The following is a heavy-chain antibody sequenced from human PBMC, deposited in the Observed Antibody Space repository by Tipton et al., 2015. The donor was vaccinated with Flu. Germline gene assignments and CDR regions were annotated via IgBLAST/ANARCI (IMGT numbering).Heavy chain of an antibody. CDR1: GDSIATSYY. D-gene: IGHD3-16*01. CDR3: ARVLGGGAFDP. Sequence: TLSLTCSVSGDSIATSYYWGWIRQSPGKGLEWIGSINSRGNTYYNSSLKSRVTILIETSKNHFSPKLNSVTAADTAVYYCARVLGGGAFDPWGQGALVSVAS. J-gene: IGHJ5*02. V-gene: IGHV4-39*07. CDR2: INSRGNT.